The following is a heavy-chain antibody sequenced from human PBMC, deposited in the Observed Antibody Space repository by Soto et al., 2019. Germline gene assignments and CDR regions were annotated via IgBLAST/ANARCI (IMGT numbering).Heavy chain of an antibody. CDR2: INAYNGKT. CDR3: ARDRRYGSGTEFDY. Sequence: QVQLVQSGVEVKKPGASVNISCRTSGYTFTTYGFSWVRQAPGQGLEWIGWINAYNGKTGYAQNFQGRVTMTKDTVTNMAHMELRTLTPDDTALDYCARDRRYGSGTEFDYLSQGSLVPVSP. J-gene: IGHJ4*02. CDR1: GYTFTTYG. V-gene: IGHV1-18*04. D-gene: IGHD3-10*01.